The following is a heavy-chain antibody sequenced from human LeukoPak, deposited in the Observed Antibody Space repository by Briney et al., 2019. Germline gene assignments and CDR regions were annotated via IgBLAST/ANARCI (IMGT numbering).Heavy chain of an antibody. V-gene: IGHV1-18*01. CDR1: GYTLTSYG. CDR2: ISAYNGNT. Sequence: ASVMLCCNASGYTLTSYGISRVRQAPGQGLEWMGWISAYNGNTNYAQKHQGRVTMTTDTSTSTAYMELRSLRSDDTAVYYCARVYGSGSVPYYIDYWGQGTLVTVSS. D-gene: IGHD3-10*01. CDR3: ARVYGSGSVPYYIDY. J-gene: IGHJ4*02.